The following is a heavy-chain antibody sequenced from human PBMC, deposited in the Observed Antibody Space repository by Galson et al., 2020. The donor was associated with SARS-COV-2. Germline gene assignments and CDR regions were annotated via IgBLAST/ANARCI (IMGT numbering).Heavy chain of an antibody. D-gene: IGHD3-3*01. Sequence: ASAMVSCNVAGYTLTEIYMHCVRQAPAKGLERMGGFDPDDGETIYAQTLQGGVTMTEDTSTDTAYMELSRLRAEDTAVYYCATAPEIFGVVGLYYWGQGTLVTVSS. V-gene: IGHV1-24*01. CDR1: GYTLTEIY. CDR3: ATAPEIFGVVGLYY. J-gene: IGHJ4*02. CDR2: FDPDDGET.